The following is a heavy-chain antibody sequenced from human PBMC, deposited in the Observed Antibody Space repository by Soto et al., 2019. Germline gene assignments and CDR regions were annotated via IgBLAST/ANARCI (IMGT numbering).Heavy chain of an antibody. CDR2: ISYDGSNK. Sequence: PGASLRLSCAASGFTFSTYAMHWVRQAPGKGLEWVAVISYDGSNKYYADSVKGRFTISRDNSKNTLYLQMNSLRAEDTAVYYCAPPLDQGTYYFDYWGQGT. J-gene: IGHJ4*02. V-gene: IGHV3-30-3*01. CDR1: GFTFSTYA. CDR3: APPLDQGTYYFDY.